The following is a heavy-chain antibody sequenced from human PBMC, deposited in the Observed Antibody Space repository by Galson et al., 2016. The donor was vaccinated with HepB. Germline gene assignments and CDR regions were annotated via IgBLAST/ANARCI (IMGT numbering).Heavy chain of an antibody. CDR3: ARGRTRLLWFGSSRGFDP. Sequence: TLSLTCAVYGGSFSGYYWSWIRQPPGKGLEWIGDINHSGSTNYNPSLKSRVTISVDTSKNQFSLKLSSVTAADTAVYYCARGRTRLLWFGSSRGFDPWGQGTLVTVSS. J-gene: IGHJ5*02. V-gene: IGHV4-34*01. CDR2: INHSGST. D-gene: IGHD3-10*01. CDR1: GGSFSGYY.